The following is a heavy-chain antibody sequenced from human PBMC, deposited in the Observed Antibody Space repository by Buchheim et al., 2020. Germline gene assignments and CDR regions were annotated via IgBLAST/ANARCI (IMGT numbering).Heavy chain of an antibody. CDR3: ARDKLPHRSTSCYKY. CDR2: ISYDGSNK. D-gene: IGHD2-2*02. J-gene: IGHJ4*02. Sequence: QVQLVESGGGVVQPGRSLRLSCAASGFTFSSYGMHWVRQAPGKGLEWVAVISYDGSNKYYADSVKGRFTISRDNSKNTLYLQMNSLRAEDTAVYYCARDKLPHRSTSCYKYWGQGTL. V-gene: IGHV3-30*03. CDR1: GFTFSSYG.